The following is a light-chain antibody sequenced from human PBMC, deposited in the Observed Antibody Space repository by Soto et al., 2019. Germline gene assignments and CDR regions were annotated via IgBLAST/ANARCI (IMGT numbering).Light chain of an antibody. CDR2: DNN. CDR3: GTWDSSLSPHLV. CDR1: GSNIGKNY. Sequence: QSVLTQPPSVSAAPGQKVSISCSGSGSNIGKNYVSWFQQFPGTAPKLLIYDNNKRPSGIPDRFSGSKSGTSATLDITGLQTGDEADYYCGTWDSSLSPHLVFGEGTKLTVL. V-gene: IGLV1-51*01. J-gene: IGLJ3*02.